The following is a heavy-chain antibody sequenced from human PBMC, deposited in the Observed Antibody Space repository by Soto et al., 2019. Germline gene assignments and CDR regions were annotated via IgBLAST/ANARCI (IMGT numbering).Heavy chain of an antibody. Sequence: EVQLEESGGGLVQPGGSLRLSCAASGFSFSSYWMSWVRQAPGKGPEWVAIVSSEGRYNTYADSVMGRFTISRDNAASSLFLQMNRLRADDTAVYYCARDDRYSGPLDYWGQGALVTVSS. CDR3: ARDDRYSGPLDY. CDR1: GFSFSSYW. J-gene: IGHJ4*02. V-gene: IGHV3-7*01. CDR2: VSSEGRYN. D-gene: IGHD3-16*02.